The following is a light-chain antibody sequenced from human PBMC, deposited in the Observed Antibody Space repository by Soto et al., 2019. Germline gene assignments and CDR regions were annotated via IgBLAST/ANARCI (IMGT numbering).Light chain of an antibody. J-gene: IGKJ5*01. CDR1: QSVSSN. Sequence: EIVMTQSPATLSVSPGERATLSCRASQSVSSNLAWYQQKPGQAPRLLIYGASTRATGIPVTFSGSGSDTEFTLTINSLQSGDFGVYYCQQYNNWPPITFGQGTRLEIK. V-gene: IGKV3-15*01. CDR2: GAS. CDR3: QQYNNWPPIT.